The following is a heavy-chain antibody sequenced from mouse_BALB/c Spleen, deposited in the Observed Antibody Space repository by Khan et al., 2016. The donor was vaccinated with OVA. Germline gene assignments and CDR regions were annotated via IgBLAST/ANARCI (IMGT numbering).Heavy chain of an antibody. J-gene: IGHJ4*01. D-gene: IGHD2-2*01. CDR3: SSWGGYDRNYGMDY. V-gene: IGHV1-76*01. CDR2: IYPGTGDT. CDR1: GYIFTSYW. Sequence: QVQLQQSGAELARPGASVKMSCKASGYIFTSYWMHWVKQTPGQGLEWIGRIYPGTGDTYYNEKFKGKATLTADKSSSTAYMQLSSLTSEDSAVYVCSSWGGYDRNYGMDYWGQGTSVTVSS.